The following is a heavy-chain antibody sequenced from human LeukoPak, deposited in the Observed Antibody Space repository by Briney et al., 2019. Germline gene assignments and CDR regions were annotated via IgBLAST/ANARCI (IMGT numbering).Heavy chain of an antibody. CDR1: GFTVSSNY. CDR2: IYSGGST. D-gene: IGHD3-22*01. Sequence: GGSLRLSCAASGFTVSSNYMSWVRQAPGKGLEWVSVIYSGGSTYYADSVKGRFTISRDNSKNTLYLQVNSLRAEDTAVYYCARDSGGYYYDSSGPPDYWGQGTLVTVSS. CDR3: ARDSGGYYYDSSGPPDY. J-gene: IGHJ4*02. V-gene: IGHV3-53*01.